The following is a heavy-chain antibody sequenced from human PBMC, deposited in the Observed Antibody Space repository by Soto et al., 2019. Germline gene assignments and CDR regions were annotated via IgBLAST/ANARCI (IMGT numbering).Heavy chain of an antibody. Sequence: GGSLRLSCAASGFTFSSYGMHWVRQAPGKGLEWVAVISYDGSNKYYADSVKGRFTISRDNSKNTLYLQMNSLRAEDTAVYYFAKVRGYSSSSGDYYYGMDVWGQGTTVTVSS. CDR2: ISYDGSNK. V-gene: IGHV3-30*18. J-gene: IGHJ6*02. CDR3: AKVRGYSSSSGDYYYGMDV. CDR1: GFTFSSYG. D-gene: IGHD6-6*01.